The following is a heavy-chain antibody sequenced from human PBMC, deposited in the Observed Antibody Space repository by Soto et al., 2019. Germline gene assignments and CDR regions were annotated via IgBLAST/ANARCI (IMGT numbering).Heavy chain of an antibody. D-gene: IGHD3-22*01. V-gene: IGHV2-5*02. CDR3: AHSLGSSGPLDY. J-gene: IGHJ4*02. CDR2: IYWDDDK. CDR1: GFSLSTSGVG. Sequence: QITLKESGPTLVKPTQTLTLTCTFSGFSLSTSGVGVGWIRQPPGKALEWLALIYWDDDKRYSPSLKRRLTTTKDTYKNQVVLKTTNMDPEDTATYYCAHSLGSSGPLDYWGQGTLVTVSS.